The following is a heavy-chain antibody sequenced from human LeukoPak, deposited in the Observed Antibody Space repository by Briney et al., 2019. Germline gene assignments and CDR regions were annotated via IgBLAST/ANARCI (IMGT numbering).Heavy chain of an antibody. CDR3: ARHQSPYLDAFDL. D-gene: IGHD2-2*01. CDR1: TFTFGDYP. J-gene: IGHJ3*01. V-gene: IGHV3-49*04. CDR2: IKTKPFGGTS. Sequence: GSLRLSCTSATFTFGDYPLSWVRQAPGRGLEWITFIKTKPFGGTSEYAASVKGRFTFSRDDSKNIAYLQMNNLNTEDTAVYYCARHQSPYLDAFDLWGQGTMVTVAS.